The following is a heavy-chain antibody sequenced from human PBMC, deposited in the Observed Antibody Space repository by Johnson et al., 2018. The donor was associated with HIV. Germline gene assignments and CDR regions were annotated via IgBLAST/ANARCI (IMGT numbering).Heavy chain of an antibody. J-gene: IGHJ3*02. V-gene: IGHV3-30*02. D-gene: IGHD6-19*01. CDR3: ARERSGWYGDAFDM. Sequence: QVQLVESGGGVVQPGGSLRLSCSASGFTFSTYGIHWVRQAPGKGLEWVSFLRYDGKDKYYADFVKGRFTISRDNSKSTLYLQMNSLRAEDTAVYYCARERSGWYGDAFDMWGQGTMVTVSS. CDR1: GFTFSTYG. CDR2: LRYDGKDK.